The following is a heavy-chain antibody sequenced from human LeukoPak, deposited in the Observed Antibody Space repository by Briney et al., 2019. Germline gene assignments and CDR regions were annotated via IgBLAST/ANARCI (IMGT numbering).Heavy chain of an antibody. J-gene: IGHJ4*02. Sequence: GASVTVSCKASGYTFTSFGISWVRQAPGQGLEWMGWISGYNGNTNYAQKLQGRVTMTTDTSTSTAYMELRSLRSDDTAVYYCAREDTRRGSRGYFDYWGQGTLGTVSS. V-gene: IGHV1-18*01. CDR3: AREDTRRGSRGYFDY. CDR1: GYTFTSFG. D-gene: IGHD2-2*01. CDR2: ISGYNGNT.